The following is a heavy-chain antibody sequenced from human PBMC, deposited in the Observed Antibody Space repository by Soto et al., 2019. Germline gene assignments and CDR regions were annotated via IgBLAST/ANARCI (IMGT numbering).Heavy chain of an antibody. CDR2: INSDGSST. CDR3: ARDLTVGATTYYYYGMDV. Sequence: GGSLRRSCASSELAFRSYRMHWVRQPPGEGLVWVSRINSDGSSTSYADSVKGRFTISRDNAKNTLYLQMNSLRAEDTAVYYCARDLTVGATTYYYYGMDVWGQGTTVTVSS. V-gene: IGHV3-74*01. J-gene: IGHJ6*02. CDR1: ELAFRSYR. D-gene: IGHD1-26*01.